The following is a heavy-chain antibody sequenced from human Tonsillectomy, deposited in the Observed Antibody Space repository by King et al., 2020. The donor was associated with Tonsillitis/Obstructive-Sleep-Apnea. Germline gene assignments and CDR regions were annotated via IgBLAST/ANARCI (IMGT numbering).Heavy chain of an antibody. V-gene: IGHV3-49*04. J-gene: IGHJ6*02. CDR3: TRDGTDIVLVPAAILGDDYYYGMDV. CDR1: GFTFGDYV. CDR2: IRSKAYGETT. Sequence: VQLVESGGGLVQPGRSLRLSCTASGFTFGDYVMSWVRQAPGKGLEWVGFIRSKAYGETTEYAASVNGRITISRDDSKSIAYLQMNSLKTEDTAVYFCTRDGTDIVLVPAAILGDDYYYGMDVWGQGTTVTVSS. D-gene: IGHD2-2*02.